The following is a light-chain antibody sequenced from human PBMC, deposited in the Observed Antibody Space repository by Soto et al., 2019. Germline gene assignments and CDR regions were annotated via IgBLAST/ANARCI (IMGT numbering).Light chain of an antibody. V-gene: IGKV1-39*01. Sequence: DIQMTQSPSSLSASVGDRITITCRASPTISTYLNWYQQKPGKAPKLLISAESRLQSVVPSRFTGSGSGTEFTLTISSLQPEDFATYYWQQSHRIPYIFGQGTKVEI. CDR1: PTISTY. J-gene: IGKJ2*01. CDR3: QQSHRIPYI. CDR2: AES.